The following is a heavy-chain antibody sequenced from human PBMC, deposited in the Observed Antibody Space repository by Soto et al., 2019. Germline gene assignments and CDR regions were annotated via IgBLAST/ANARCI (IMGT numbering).Heavy chain of an antibody. D-gene: IGHD1-26*01. J-gene: IGHJ4*02. CDR3: ARDDSGFSGSHYIDYFNY. CDR1: GYTLTELS. CDR2: FDPEDGET. V-gene: IGHV1-24*01. Sequence: ASVKVSCKASGYTLTELSMHWVRQAPGKGLEWMGCFDPEDGETIYSEQFQGKVTITEDTSTGTAYMQLSSLTSEDTAVYYCARDDSGFSGSHYIDYFNYWGQGALVTVS.